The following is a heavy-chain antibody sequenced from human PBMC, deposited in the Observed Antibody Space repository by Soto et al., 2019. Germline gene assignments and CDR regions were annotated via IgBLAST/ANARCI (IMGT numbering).Heavy chain of an antibody. Sequence: SLRLSCAASGFTFSSYAMHWVRQAPGKGLEWVAVISYDGSNKYYADSVKGRFTISRDNSKNTLYLQMNSLRAEDTAVYYCARDPTVTMIVVVQTNWFDPWGQGTLVTVSS. CDR2: ISYDGSNK. J-gene: IGHJ5*02. D-gene: IGHD3-22*01. V-gene: IGHV3-30-3*01. CDR3: ARDPTVTMIVVVQTNWFDP. CDR1: GFTFSSYA.